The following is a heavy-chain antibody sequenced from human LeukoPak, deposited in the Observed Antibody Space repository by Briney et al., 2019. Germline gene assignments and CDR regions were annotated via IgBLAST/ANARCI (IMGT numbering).Heavy chain of an antibody. Sequence: PGGSLRLPCAAPGFTFSSYAMSWVRQAPGKGLEWVSAISGSGGSTYYADSVKGRFTISRDTSKNTLYLQMNSLRAEDTAVYYCAKGARGGGYSSGWYGGLDYGGQGTLVTVSS. J-gene: IGHJ4*02. CDR1: GFTFSSYA. CDR2: ISGSGGST. D-gene: IGHD6-19*01. CDR3: AKGARGGGYSSGWYGGLDY. V-gene: IGHV3-23*01.